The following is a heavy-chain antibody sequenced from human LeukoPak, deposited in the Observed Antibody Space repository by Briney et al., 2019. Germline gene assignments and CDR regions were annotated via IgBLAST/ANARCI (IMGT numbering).Heavy chain of an antibody. J-gene: IGHJ6*02. CDR1: GFTVSSNY. V-gene: IGHV3-53*01. D-gene: IGHD2-15*01. CDR3: AKDEGLAAAFRGYYYYGMDV. CDR2: INSGGST. Sequence: AGGSLRLSCAASGFTVSSNYMSWVRQAPGKGLEWVSVINSGGSTYYADSVKGRFTISRDNSKNTLYLQMNSLRAEDTAVYYCAKDEGLAAAFRGYYYYGMDVWGQGTTVTVSS.